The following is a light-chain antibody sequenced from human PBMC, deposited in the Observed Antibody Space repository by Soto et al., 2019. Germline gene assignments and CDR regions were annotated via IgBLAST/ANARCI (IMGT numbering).Light chain of an antibody. CDR1: QSVSSSY. CDR2: GAS. V-gene: IGKV3-20*01. Sequence: EILLTQSPGTLSLSPGERATLSCRASQSVSSSYLAWYQQKPGQAPRLLIYGASSRATGIPDRFSGSGSGTDFTLTISRLETEDFAVYYCQQYGSSPPYTFGQGTKLEIK. J-gene: IGKJ2*01. CDR3: QQYGSSPPYT.